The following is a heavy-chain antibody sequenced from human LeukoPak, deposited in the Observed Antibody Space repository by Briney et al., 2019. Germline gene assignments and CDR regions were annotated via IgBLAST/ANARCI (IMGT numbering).Heavy chain of an antibody. Sequence: GGSLRLSCAASGFTFSSYSMNWVRQVPGKGLEWVSYIGSGSTAIYYADSVKGRFTISRDNAKNSLYLQMNSLRDEDTAVYYCARVAVTTDYWGRGTLVTVSS. CDR2: IGSGSTAI. D-gene: IGHD4-17*01. J-gene: IGHJ4*02. V-gene: IGHV3-48*02. CDR1: GFTFSSYS. CDR3: ARVAVTTDY.